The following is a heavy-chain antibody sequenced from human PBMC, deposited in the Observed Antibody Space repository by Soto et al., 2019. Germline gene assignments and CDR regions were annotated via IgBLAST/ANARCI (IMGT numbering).Heavy chain of an antibody. J-gene: IGHJ6*02. CDR1: GFTFSTYG. CDR2: ISYDGSKK. CDR3: ARATDDYGDIYYHYYYGMDV. D-gene: IGHD4-17*01. V-gene: IGHV3-30*03. Sequence: GGSLRLSCAASGFTFSTYGMHWVRQAPGKGLEWVAAISYDGSKKYYVDSVKGRFTISRDNSKNTLYLQMNSLRAEDTAVYYCARATDDYGDIYYHYYYGMDVWGQGTTVTVSS.